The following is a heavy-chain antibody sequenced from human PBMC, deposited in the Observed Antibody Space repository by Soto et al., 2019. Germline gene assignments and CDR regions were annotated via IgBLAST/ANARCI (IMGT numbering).Heavy chain of an antibody. J-gene: IGHJ6*02. Sequence: QVQLVQSGAEVKKPGSSVKVSCKASGGTFNNYPITWVRQAPGQGLEWMGGSIPIFGTANYAQKFQGRVTITADESTSTAYMELSSLRSEDTAVYYCARGRGYSGDDHYYYFDMDVWGQETTVTVSS. CDR2: SIPIFGTA. CDR1: GGTFNNYP. CDR3: ARGRGYSGDDHYYYFDMDV. V-gene: IGHV1-69*01. D-gene: IGHD5-12*01.